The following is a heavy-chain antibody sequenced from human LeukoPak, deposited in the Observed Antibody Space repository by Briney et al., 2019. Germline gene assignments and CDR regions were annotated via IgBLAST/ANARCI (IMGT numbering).Heavy chain of an antibody. D-gene: IGHD3-3*01. V-gene: IGHV1-8*01. Sequence: EASVKVSCKASGYTFTSYDINWVRQATGQGLEWMGWMNPNSGNTGYAQKFQGRVTMTRNTSISTAYMELSSLRSEDTAVYYCARGPVGFTYYDFWSGYTSYGMDVWGQGTTVTVSS. J-gene: IGHJ6*02. CDR2: MNPNSGNT. CDR1: GYTFTSYD. CDR3: ARGPVGFTYYDFWSGYTSYGMDV.